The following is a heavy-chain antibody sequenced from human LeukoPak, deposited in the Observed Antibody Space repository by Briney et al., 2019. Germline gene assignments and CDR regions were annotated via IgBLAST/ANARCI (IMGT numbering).Heavy chain of an antibody. D-gene: IGHD3-22*01. J-gene: IGHJ4*02. CDR1: GYTFTSYG. Sequence: ASVKVSCKASGYTFTSYGISWVRQAPGQGLEWMGWISAYNGNTSYAQKLQGRVTMTTDTSTSTAYMELRSLRSDDTAVYYCARDSDYYDSSGYYALPTGYWGQGTLVTVSS. V-gene: IGHV1-18*01. CDR2: ISAYNGNT. CDR3: ARDSDYYDSSGYYALPTGY.